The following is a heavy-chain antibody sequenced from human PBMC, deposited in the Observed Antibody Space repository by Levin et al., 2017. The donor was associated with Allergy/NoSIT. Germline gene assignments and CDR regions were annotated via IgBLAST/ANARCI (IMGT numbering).Heavy chain of an antibody. V-gene: IGHV3-23*01. D-gene: IGHD6-19*01. Sequence: GASVKVSCAASGFTFSSYAMSWVRQAPGKGLEWVSAISGSGGSTYYADSVKGRFTISRDNSKNTLYLQMNSLRAEDTAVYYCAKDQGGGGSIAVAPGLSEYWGQGTLVTVSS. CDR2: ISGSGGST. J-gene: IGHJ4*02. CDR3: AKDQGGGGSIAVAPGLSEY. CDR1: GFTFSSYA.